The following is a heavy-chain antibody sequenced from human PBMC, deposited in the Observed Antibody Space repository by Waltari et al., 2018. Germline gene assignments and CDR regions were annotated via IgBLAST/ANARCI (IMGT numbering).Heavy chain of an antibody. V-gene: IGHV3-7*01. J-gene: IGHJ4*02. Sequence: EVQLVESGGGLVQPGGSLRLSCAASGFTFSSYWMSWVRQAPGKGLEWVANIKQDGSEKYYVDSVMGRFTNSRDNAKNSLYLQMNSLRAEDTAVYYCARLVVPAAINFDYWGQGTLVTVSS. CDR1: GFTFSSYW. D-gene: IGHD2-2*01. CDR2: IKQDGSEK. CDR3: ARLVVPAAINFDY.